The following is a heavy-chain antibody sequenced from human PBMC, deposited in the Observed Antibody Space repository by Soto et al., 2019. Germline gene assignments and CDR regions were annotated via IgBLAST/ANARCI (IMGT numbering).Heavy chain of an antibody. D-gene: IGHD5-18*01. CDR3: AGAQSHTTMVPLDY. J-gene: IGHJ4*02. Sequence: ASVKVSCKASGYSFATYGITWVRQAPGQGLEWMGWISAYNGYTDYAQNLQGRVTMTTDTSTNTAYMELRSLRSDDTAVYYCAGAQSHTTMVPLDYWGQGTLVTVSS. CDR1: GYSFATYG. CDR2: ISAYNGYT. V-gene: IGHV1-18*01.